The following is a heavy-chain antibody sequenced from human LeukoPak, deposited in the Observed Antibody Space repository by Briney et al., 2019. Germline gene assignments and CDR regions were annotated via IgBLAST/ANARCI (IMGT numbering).Heavy chain of an antibody. J-gene: IGHJ4*02. CDR1: GYTFTSCG. CDR2: ISVYNGYT. D-gene: IGHD1-26*01. Sequence: ASVKVSRKASGYTFTSCGINWVRQAPGQGLEWMRWISVYNGYTGYAQKFQGRVTMTTDTSTRTTYMELRGLKSDDTAVYYCARDSGWELKQYYFDHWGQGTLVTVSS. V-gene: IGHV1-18*01. CDR3: ARDSGWELKQYYFDH.